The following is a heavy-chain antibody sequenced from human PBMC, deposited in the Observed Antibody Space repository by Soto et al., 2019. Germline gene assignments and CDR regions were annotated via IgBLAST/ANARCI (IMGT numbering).Heavy chain of an antibody. J-gene: IGHJ6*02. Sequence: GGSLRLSYAASGFTFSNAWMNWVRQAPGKGLEWVGRIKSKTDGGTTDYAAPGKGRFTISRDDSKNTLYLQMNSLKTEDTAVYYCTTPLWFGELSSYYYYYGMDVWGQGTTVTVSS. CDR2: IKSKTDGGTT. CDR3: TTPLWFGELSSYYYYYGMDV. D-gene: IGHD3-10*01. CDR1: GFTFSNAW. V-gene: IGHV3-15*07.